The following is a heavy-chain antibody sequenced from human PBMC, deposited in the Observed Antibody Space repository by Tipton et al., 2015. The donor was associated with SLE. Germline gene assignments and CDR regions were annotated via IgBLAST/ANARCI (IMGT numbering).Heavy chain of an antibody. CDR1: GFTFSSYG. J-gene: IGHJ6*03. CDR3: AKVGYSGYDWDYFYYYMDV. V-gene: IGHV3-30*18. Sequence: SLRLSCAASGFTFSSYGMHWVRQAAGKGLEWVAVISYDGSNKYYGDSVKGRFTISRDNSKNTLYLQMNSLRAEDTAVYYCAKVGYSGYDWDYFYYYMDVWGKGTTVTVSS. D-gene: IGHD5-12*01. CDR2: ISYDGSNK.